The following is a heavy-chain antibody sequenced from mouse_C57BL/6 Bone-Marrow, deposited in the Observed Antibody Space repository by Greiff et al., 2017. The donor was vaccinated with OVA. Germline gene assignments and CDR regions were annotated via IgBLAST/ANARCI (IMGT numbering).Heavy chain of an antibody. CDR1: GFNIKDYY. CDR2: IDPEDGYT. J-gene: IGHJ3*01. Sequence: VQLLQSGAELVKPGASVKLSCTASGFNIKDYYMHWVQQRTEQGLEWIGRIDPEDGYTKYAPKFQGKSTISADTSSNTPYLQLSSLTSEDTAVDYCAGCRLLQGAYWGQGTLVTVSA. D-gene: IGHD1-1*02. CDR3: AGCRLLQGAY. V-gene: IGHV14-2*01.